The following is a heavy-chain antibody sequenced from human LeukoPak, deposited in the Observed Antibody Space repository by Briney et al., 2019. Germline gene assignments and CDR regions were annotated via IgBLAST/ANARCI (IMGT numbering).Heavy chain of an antibody. Sequence: SETLSLTCTVSGGSISSYYWSWIRQPAGKGLEWIGRIYTSGSTNYNPSLKSRVTMSVDTSKNQFSLKSSSVTAADTAVYYCARGGEVTTVTSEYDYWGQGILVTVS. V-gene: IGHV4-4*07. J-gene: IGHJ4*02. D-gene: IGHD4-17*01. CDR3: ARGGEVTTVTSEYDY. CDR1: GGSISSYY. CDR2: IYTSGST.